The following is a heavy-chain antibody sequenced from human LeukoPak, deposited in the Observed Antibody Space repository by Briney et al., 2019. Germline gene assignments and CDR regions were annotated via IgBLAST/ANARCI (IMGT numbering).Heavy chain of an antibody. Sequence: GGSLRLSCAASGFTFSSYAMHWVRQAPGKGLEWVAVISYDGSNKYYADSVKGRFTISRDNSKNMLYLQMNSLRAEDTAVYYCARDESAEYFQHWGQGTLVTVSS. CDR2: ISYDGSNK. V-gene: IGHV3-30*01. CDR3: ARDESAEYFQH. CDR1: GFTFSSYA. J-gene: IGHJ1*01.